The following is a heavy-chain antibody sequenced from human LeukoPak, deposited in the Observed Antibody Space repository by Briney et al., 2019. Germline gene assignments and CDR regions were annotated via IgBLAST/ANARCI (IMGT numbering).Heavy chain of an antibody. Sequence: SETLSLTCTVPGGSISSYYWSWIRQPPGKGLEWIGYIYYSGSTNYNPSLKSRVTISVDTSKNQFSLKLSSVTAADTAVYYCARARRNSGYDYQWYFDLWGRGTLVTVSS. D-gene: IGHD5-12*01. CDR2: IYYSGST. V-gene: IGHV4-59*01. CDR1: GGSISSYY. J-gene: IGHJ2*01. CDR3: ARARRNSGYDYQWYFDL.